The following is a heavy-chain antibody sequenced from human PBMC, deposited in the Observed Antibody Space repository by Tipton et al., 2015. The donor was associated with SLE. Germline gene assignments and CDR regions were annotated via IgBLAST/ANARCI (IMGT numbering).Heavy chain of an antibody. Sequence: TLSLTCAVYGGSFSGYYWSWIRQPPGKGLEWIGYIYYSGSTSYNPSLKSRVTISVDTSKNQFSLKLSPVTAADTAVYYCARGRTSWSDFDYWGQGTLVTVSS. CDR1: GGSFSGYY. J-gene: IGHJ4*02. CDR2: IYYSGST. CDR3: ARGRTSWSDFDY. D-gene: IGHD3-3*01. V-gene: IGHV4-59*08.